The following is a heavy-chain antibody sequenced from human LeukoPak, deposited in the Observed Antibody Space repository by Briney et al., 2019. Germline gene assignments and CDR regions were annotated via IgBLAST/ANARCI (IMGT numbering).Heavy chain of an antibody. CDR1: GGSFSGYY. D-gene: IGHD5-12*01. V-gene: IGHV3-7*01. Sequence: ETLSLTCGVYGGSFSGYYWSWVRQPPGKGLEWVANIKQDGSEKNYVDSVKGRFTISRDNAKNSLDLQMNSLRGEDTAVYYCARAGGYASSWAYWGQGTLVTVSS. J-gene: IGHJ4*02. CDR2: IKQDGSEK. CDR3: ARAGGYASSWAY.